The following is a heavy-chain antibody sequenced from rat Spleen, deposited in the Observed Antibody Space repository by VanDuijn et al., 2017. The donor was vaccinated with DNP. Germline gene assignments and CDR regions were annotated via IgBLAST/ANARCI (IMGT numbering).Heavy chain of an antibody. J-gene: IGHJ2*01. V-gene: IGHV3-1*01. CDR1: GYSITDNY. CDR3: ARWVYYFDY. CDR2: ISYSGRT. Sequence: EVQLQESGPGLVKPSQSLSLTCSVTGYSITDNYWGWIRKFPGSKMEYIGHISYSGRTNYNPSLKSRISITIDTSKNQFFLQLNSIHPEDTATYYFARWVYYFDYWGQGVMVTVSS.